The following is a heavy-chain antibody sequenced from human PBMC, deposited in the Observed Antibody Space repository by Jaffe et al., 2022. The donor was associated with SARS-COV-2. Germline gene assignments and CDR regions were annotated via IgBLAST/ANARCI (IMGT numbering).Heavy chain of an antibody. J-gene: IGHJ4*02. Sequence: QVQLVESGGGVVQPGRSLRLSCAASGFTFSSYGMHWVRQAPGKGLEWVAVISYDGSNKYYADSVKGRFTISRDNSKNTLYLQMNSLRAEDTAVYYCAKDGGSPITYFDYWGQGTLVTVSS. CDR3: AKDGGSPITYFDY. CDR2: ISYDGSNK. V-gene: IGHV3-30*18. D-gene: IGHD3-16*01. CDR1: GFTFSSYG.